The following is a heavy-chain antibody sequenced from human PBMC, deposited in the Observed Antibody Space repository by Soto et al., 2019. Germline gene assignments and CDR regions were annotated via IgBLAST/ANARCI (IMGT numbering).Heavy chain of an antibody. J-gene: IGHJ3*02. V-gene: IGHV1-69*01. CDR2: IIPIFGTA. CDR1: GGTFSSYA. CDR3: ARDYKLTYYYDSSGYRPAFDI. D-gene: IGHD3-22*01. Sequence: QVQLVQSGAEVKKPGSSVKVSCKASGGTFSSYAISWVRQAPGQGLEWMGGIIPIFGTANYAQKFQGRVTITADESTSTAYMELSSLRSEDTAVYYCARDYKLTYYYDSSGYRPAFDIWGQGTMVTVSS.